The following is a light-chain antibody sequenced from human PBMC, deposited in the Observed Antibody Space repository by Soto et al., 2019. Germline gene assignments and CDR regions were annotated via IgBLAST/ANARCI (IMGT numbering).Light chain of an antibody. J-gene: IGKJ1*01. CDR2: DAS. Sequence: DIQMTQSPSTLFVSVGDRVTITCRASQSISRWLGWYQQKPGKAPNLLIYDASTLETGVPSRFSGGGSGTEFTLTISSLQADDFATYYCQQYNTYSSWSFGQGTKVDIK. V-gene: IGKV1-5*01. CDR3: QQYNTYSSWS. CDR1: QSISRW.